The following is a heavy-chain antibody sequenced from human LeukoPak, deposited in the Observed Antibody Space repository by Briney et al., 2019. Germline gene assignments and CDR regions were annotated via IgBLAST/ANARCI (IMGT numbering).Heavy chain of an antibody. CDR3: ARVTWGVAAAGISNWFDP. J-gene: IGHJ5*02. D-gene: IGHD6-13*01. Sequence: SETLSLTCTVSGDSISSVTYYWSWIRQPPGKGLEWIGYIYYSGSTNYNPSLKSRVTISVDTSKNQFSLKLSSVTAADTAVYYCARVTWGVAAAGISNWFDPWGQGTLVTVSS. CDR2: IYYSGST. V-gene: IGHV4-61*01. CDR1: GDSISSVTYY.